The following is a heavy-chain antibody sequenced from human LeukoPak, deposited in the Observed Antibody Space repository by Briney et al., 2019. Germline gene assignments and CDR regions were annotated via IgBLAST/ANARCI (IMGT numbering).Heavy chain of an antibody. CDR2: INHSGST. Sequence: SETLSLTCAVYGGSFSGYYWSWIRQPPGKGLEWIGEINHSGSTNYNPSLKSRATISVDTSKNQFSLKLSSVTAADTAVYYCARVGGTYAFDIWGQGTMVTVSS. D-gene: IGHD2-15*01. J-gene: IGHJ3*02. CDR1: GGSFSGYY. V-gene: IGHV4-34*01. CDR3: ARVGGTYAFDI.